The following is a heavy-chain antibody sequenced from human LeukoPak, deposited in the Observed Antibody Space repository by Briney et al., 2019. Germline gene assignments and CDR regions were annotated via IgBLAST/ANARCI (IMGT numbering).Heavy chain of an antibody. CDR2: IYTSGST. D-gene: IGHD1-26*01. Sequence: SETLSLTCTVSGGSISSYYWSWIRQPAGKGLEWIGRIYTSGSTNYNPSLKSRVTMSVGTSKNQFSLKLSSVTAADTAVYYCARERYSGSYWEFDYWGQGTLVTVSS. CDR1: GGSISSYY. CDR3: ARERYSGSYWEFDY. J-gene: IGHJ4*02. V-gene: IGHV4-4*07.